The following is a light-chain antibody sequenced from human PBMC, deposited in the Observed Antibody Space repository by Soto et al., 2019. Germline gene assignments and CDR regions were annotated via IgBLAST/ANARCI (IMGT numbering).Light chain of an antibody. CDR1: QSVSQY. CDR3: QQRSNWPT. J-gene: IGKJ1*01. Sequence: EIVLTQSPGTLSWSLGERATLSCRASQSVSQYLAWYQQKPGQAPRLLIYAASSRASGIPDRFSGSGSGTDFTLTINGLEPEDFAVYYCQQRSNWPTFGQGTKVEIK. CDR2: AAS. V-gene: IGKV3D-20*02.